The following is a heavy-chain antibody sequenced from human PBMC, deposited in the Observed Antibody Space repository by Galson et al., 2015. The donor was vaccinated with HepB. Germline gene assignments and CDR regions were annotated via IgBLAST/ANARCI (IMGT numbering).Heavy chain of an antibody. V-gene: IGHV3-23*01. J-gene: IGHJ3*02. CDR3: AKDPWGYNSGWTGTFDI. D-gene: IGHD6-19*01. Sequence: SLRLSCAASGFSFRDYAMTWVRQAPGKGLEWVSTISGSGGDTLYADSEKGRFIISRDNSKNTLYLEMNSLRVDDTAVYSCAKDPWGYNSGWTGTFDIWGQGTLVTVSS. CDR2: ISGSGGDT. CDR1: GFSFRDYA.